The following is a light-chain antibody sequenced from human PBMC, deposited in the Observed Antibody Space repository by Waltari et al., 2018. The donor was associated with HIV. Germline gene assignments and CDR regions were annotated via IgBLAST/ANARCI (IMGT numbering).Light chain of an antibody. V-gene: IGLV1-47*01. CDR2: RNY. Sequence: QSVLTQPPSASGTPGQRVTISCSGSRSNIGDNYVNWYQQLPGTAPKLLIYRNYQRPSGVPDRFSGSKSGTSASLAISGLRSEDEGDFYCASWDDSLRNWVFGGGTKLTVL. CDR3: ASWDDSLRNWV. J-gene: IGLJ3*02. CDR1: RSNIGDNY.